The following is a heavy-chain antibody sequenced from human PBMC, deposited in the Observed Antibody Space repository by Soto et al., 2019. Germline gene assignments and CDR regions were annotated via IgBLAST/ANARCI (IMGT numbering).Heavy chain of an antibody. CDR3: AKKSLGSITLPALYYFDY. J-gene: IGHJ4*02. D-gene: IGHD1-20*01. CDR1: GFTFGSYA. V-gene: IGHV3-23*01. Sequence: EVQLLESGGGLVQPGGSLRLSCAASGFTFGSYALSWVRQAPGKGLEWVSVISGGGDATYYPDSVKGRFTTSRDNSKNTVYLQMNSPRAEDTAVYYCAKKSLGSITLPALYYFDYWGQGTLVTVSS. CDR2: ISGGGDAT.